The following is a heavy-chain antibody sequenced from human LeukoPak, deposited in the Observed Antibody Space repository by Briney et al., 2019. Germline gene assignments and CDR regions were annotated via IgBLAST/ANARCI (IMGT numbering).Heavy chain of an antibody. D-gene: IGHD1-7*01. J-gene: IGHJ6*03. V-gene: IGHV3-21*01. CDR3: ASLGNSNYMDV. Sequence: SGGSLRLSCAASGFTFSSYSMNWVRQAPGKGLEWVSSISSSSSYIYHADSVKGRFTISRDNAKNSLYLQMNSLRAEDTAVYYCASLGNSNYMDVWGKGTTVTVSS. CDR1: GFTFSSYS. CDR2: ISSSSSYI.